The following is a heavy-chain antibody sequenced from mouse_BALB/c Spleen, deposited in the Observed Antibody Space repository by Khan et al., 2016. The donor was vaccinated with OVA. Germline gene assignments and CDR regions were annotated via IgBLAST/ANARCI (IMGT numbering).Heavy chain of an antibody. CDR3: ASAYYANYREAMDY. CDR2: IWGDGST. Sequence: QVQLKESGPGLVAPPQSLSITCTVSGFSLTGYGVHWVRQPPGKGLEWLGMIWGDGSTDYNSGIKSRLSITKDNSKSQVFLKMNSLQTDDTARYYCASAYYANYREAMDYWGQGNSVTVSS. J-gene: IGHJ4*01. D-gene: IGHD2-10*01. V-gene: IGHV2-6-7*01. CDR1: GFSLTGYG.